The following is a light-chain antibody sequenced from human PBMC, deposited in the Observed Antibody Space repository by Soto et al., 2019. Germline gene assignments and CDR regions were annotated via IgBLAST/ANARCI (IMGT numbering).Light chain of an antibody. Sequence: EIKMTQSPSTLCGAVGERVTISCRASQTISSWLAWYQQKPGKAPKLLIYKASTLKSGVPSRFSGSRSGTEYTLTSSRLQPADSATHYCQQLNSYPSTFCQGTRLEV. CDR3: QQLNSYPST. CDR2: KAS. V-gene: IGKV1-5*03. J-gene: IGKJ5*01. CDR1: QTISSW.